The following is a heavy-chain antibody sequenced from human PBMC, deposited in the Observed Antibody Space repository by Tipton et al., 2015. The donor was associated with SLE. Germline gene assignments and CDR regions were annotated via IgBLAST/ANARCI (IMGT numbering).Heavy chain of an antibody. J-gene: IGHJ6*03. CDR2: INHSGST. CDR1: GGSFSGYY. D-gene: IGHD1-1*01. V-gene: IGHV4-34*01. CDR3: ASAGTFPYYYYYMDV. Sequence: LRLSCAVYGGSFSGYYWGWIRQPPGKGLEWIGEINHSGSTNYNPSLKSRVTISVDTSKNQFSLKLSSVTAADTAVYYCASAGTFPYYYYYMDVWGKGTTVTVSS.